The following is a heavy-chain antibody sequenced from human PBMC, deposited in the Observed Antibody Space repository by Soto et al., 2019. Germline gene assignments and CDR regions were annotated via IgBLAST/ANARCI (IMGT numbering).Heavy chain of an antibody. CDR3: VRGWSDY. CDR1: GFTLSSYW. V-gene: IGHV3-74*01. J-gene: IGHJ4*02. CDR2: INYDGSAI. D-gene: IGHD6-19*01. Sequence: PGGSLRLSCVASGFTLSSYWMHWVRQVSGKGPVWVSRINYDGSAISYADSVKGRFTISRDNAKNTLYLQMNSLRAEDTAIYYCVRGWSDYWGQGTLVTVSS.